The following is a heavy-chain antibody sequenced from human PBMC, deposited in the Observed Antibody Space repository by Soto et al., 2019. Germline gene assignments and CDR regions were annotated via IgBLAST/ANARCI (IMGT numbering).Heavy chain of an antibody. J-gene: IGHJ3*02. CDR3: ARYCTGGNCPGAFDI. Sequence: GGSLRLSCAASGFTFSSYWMHWVRQAPGKGLVWVLRINSDGSSTSYADSVKGRFTISRDNAKNTLYLQMNSLRAEDTAVYYCARYCTGGNCPGAFDIWGQGTMVTVSS. CDR2: INSDGSST. CDR1: GFTFSSYW. V-gene: IGHV3-74*01. D-gene: IGHD2-15*01.